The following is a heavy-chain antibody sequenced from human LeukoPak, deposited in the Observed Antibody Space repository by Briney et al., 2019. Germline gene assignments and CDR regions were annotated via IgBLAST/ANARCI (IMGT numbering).Heavy chain of an antibody. CDR2: IYSSGST. J-gene: IGHJ4*02. D-gene: IGHD6-6*01. V-gene: IGHV4-39*07. Sequence: PSATLSLTCTVSGGSISSSYHYWGWIRQPPGKGLEWIGSIYSSGSTYFNPSLKSRVTISVDTSKNQFSLKLSSVTAADTAVYYCAREGGSSSPSRGLFDYWGQGTLVTVSS. CDR3: AREGGSSSPSRGLFDY. CDR1: GGSISSSYHY.